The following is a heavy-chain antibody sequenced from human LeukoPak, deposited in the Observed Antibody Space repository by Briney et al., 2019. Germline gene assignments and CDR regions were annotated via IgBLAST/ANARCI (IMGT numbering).Heavy chain of an antibody. CDR2: IYYSGST. J-gene: IGHJ4*02. D-gene: IGHD1-26*01. CDR3: ARDSASVVGASYGDY. V-gene: IGHV4-59*01. CDR1: GGSISSYY. Sequence: PSETRSLTCTVSGGSISSYYWSWIRHPPGKGLEWIGYIYYSGSTNYNPSLKSRVTISVDTSKNQFSLKLSSVTAADTAVYYCARDSASVVGASYGDYWGQGTLVIVSS.